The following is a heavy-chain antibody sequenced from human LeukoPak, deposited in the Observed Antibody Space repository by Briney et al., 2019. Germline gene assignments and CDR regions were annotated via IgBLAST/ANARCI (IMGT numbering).Heavy chain of an antibody. CDR2: INTSGST. V-gene: IGHV4-61*02. Sequence: SESLSLTCTVSGGSISSGSYYWSWIRQPAGKGLEWIGRINTSGSTNYNPSLKSRVTISVDTSKNQFSLKLSSVTAADTAVYYCASDRYWSGYFNWFDPWGQGTLVTVSS. CDR1: GGSISSGSYY. D-gene: IGHD3-3*01. J-gene: IGHJ5*02. CDR3: ASDRYWSGYFNWFDP.